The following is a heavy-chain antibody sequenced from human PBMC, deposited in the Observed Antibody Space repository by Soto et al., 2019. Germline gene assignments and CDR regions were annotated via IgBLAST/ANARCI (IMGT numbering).Heavy chain of an antibody. D-gene: IGHD5-12*01. CDR3: ARDNGYGHFDS. CDR2: MFYTGST. V-gene: IGHV4-31*03. J-gene: IGHJ4*02. CDR1: GASITSGRSY. Sequence: QVQLQESGPGLVKPSQTLSLTCTVSGASITSGRSYWSWIRQHPGKGLEWIGYMFYTGSTYYHPSLTSRVNISADTAKNQFSLRLSSVTPADTAVSYFARDNGYGHFDSWGQGTLVTVSS.